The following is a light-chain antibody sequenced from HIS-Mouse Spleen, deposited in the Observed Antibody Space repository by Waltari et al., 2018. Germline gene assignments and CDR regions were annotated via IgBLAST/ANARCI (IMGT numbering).Light chain of an antibody. CDR2: KDS. V-gene: IGLV3-25*03. CDR1: ALTKQY. J-gene: IGLJ3*02. Sequence: SYELTQPPSVSVSPGQPARITCSGDALTKQYAYWYQQKPGQAPVLVIYKDSERPSGIPERFSGSSSGTTVTLTISGVQAEDEADYYCQSADSSGTGWVFGGGTKLTVL. CDR3: QSADSSGTGWV.